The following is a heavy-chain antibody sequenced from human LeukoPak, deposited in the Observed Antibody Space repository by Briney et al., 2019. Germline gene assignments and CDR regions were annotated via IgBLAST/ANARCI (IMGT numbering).Heavy chain of an antibody. CDR3: AREVPAADY. D-gene: IGHD2-2*01. CDR1: GFSFSDYA. V-gene: IGHV3-30-3*01. J-gene: IGHJ4*02. CDR2: ISYDGSNK. Sequence: GRSLRLSCAASGFSFSDYAMHWVHQAPGKGLEWVAIISYDGSNKYYADSVKGRFTISRDNSKNTQYPQMNSLRAEDTAVYYCAREVPAADYWGQGTLVTVSS.